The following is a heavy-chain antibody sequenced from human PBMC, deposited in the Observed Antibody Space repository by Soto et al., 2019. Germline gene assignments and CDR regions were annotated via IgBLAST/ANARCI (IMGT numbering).Heavy chain of an antibody. D-gene: IGHD2-15*01. V-gene: IGHV4-39*01. CDR3: ARRGPQYCRGDNCSNSWFDP. J-gene: IGHJ5*02. Sequence: QLQLQESGPGLVKPSETLSLTCTVSGVFITSTTYYWGWIRQPPGKGLEYIGINYYSGSTYYNPSLRSRVRISVATSKNQFSLRVSSVTAADTALYYCARRGPQYCRGDNCSNSWFDPWGQGSLVTVSS. CDR1: GVFITSTTYY. CDR2: NYYSGST.